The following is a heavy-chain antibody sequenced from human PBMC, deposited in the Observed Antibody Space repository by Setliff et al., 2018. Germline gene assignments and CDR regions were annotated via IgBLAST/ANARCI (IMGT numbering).Heavy chain of an antibody. D-gene: IGHD2-21*02. Sequence: SETLSLTCTVSGYSISSGYIWGWIRQPPGKGLEWVGNIGHTGSINYNPSLKSRLTISRDTPKNQVSLKLNSVTATDTAVYYCARDLGHGGDSDYWGQGIQGTVSS. CDR2: IGHTGSI. V-gene: IGHV4-38-2*02. CDR3: ARDLGHGGDSDY. CDR1: GYSISSGYI. J-gene: IGHJ4*02.